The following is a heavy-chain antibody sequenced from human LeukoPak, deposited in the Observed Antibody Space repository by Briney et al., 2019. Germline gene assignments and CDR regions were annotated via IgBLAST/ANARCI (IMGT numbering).Heavy chain of an antibody. J-gene: IGHJ4*02. Sequence: GSLRLSCAASGFTFSSYGMHWVRQAPGKGLEWVAVISYDGSNKYYADSVKGRFTISRDNSKNTLYLQMNSLRAEDTAVYYCANLLTTLENFDYWGQGTLVTVSS. CDR1: GFTFSSYG. CDR3: ANLLTTLENFDY. V-gene: IGHV3-30*18. CDR2: ISYDGSNK. D-gene: IGHD4-11*01.